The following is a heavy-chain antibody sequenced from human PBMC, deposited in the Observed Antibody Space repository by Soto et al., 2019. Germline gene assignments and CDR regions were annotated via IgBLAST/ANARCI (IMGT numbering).Heavy chain of an antibody. V-gene: IGHV3-53*01. D-gene: IGHD3-3*01. CDR3: ARDLRPTKNFITIFGVVRWGAYGMDV. J-gene: IGHJ6*02. CDR1: GFTVSSNY. Sequence: GGSLRLSCAASGFTVSSNYMSWVRQAPGKGLEWVSVIYSGGSTYYADSVKGRFTISRDNSKNTLYLQMNSLRAEDTAVYYCARDLRPTKNFITIFGVVRWGAYGMDVWGQGTTVTVSS. CDR2: IYSGGST.